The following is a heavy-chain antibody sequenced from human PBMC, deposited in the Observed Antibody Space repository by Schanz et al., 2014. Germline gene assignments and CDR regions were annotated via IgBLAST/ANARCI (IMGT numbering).Heavy chain of an antibody. J-gene: IGHJ6*02. CDR3: ARDGHSSIWDSYYFYGLDV. D-gene: IGHD6-13*01. V-gene: IGHV1-2*02. CDR1: GYTFAVYY. Sequence: QVQLVQSGPEVKKPGASVKVSCKASGYTFAVYYIHWVRQAPGQGLEFMGWINPNSGDTEYGQQFEGRVTLTRDTSISTVYMELSRLTSDDTALYYCARDGHSSIWDSYYFYGLDVWGQGTTVTVSS. CDR2: INPNSGDT.